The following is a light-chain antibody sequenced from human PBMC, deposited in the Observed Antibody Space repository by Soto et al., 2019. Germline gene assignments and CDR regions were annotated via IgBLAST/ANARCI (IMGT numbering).Light chain of an antibody. CDR2: EAT. CDR3: SSYASYISSYV. J-gene: IGLJ1*01. CDR1: AGDVGSYNL. Sequence: QSALTQPDSVSGSPGQSITISCTGTAGDVGSYNLVSWYQQRPGKAPKLLIYEATKRPLGLSNRFSGSRSGNTASLTISGLQAWDEADYYCSSYASYISSYVFGPGTKVTVL. V-gene: IGLV2-23*01.